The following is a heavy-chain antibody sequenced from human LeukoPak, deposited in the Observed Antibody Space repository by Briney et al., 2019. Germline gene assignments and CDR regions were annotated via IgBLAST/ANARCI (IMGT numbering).Heavy chain of an antibody. CDR1: GFTFSSYW. J-gene: IGHJ4*02. V-gene: IGHV3-7*01. D-gene: IGHD6-19*01. Sequence: GGSLRLSCAASGFTFSSYWMSWVRQALGKGLEWVANIKQGGSEKYYVDSVKGRFTISRDNAKNSLYLQMNSLRAEDTAVYYCASLKGQWLVPTHYFDYWGQGTLVTVSS. CDR2: IKQGGSEK. CDR3: ASLKGQWLVPTHYFDY.